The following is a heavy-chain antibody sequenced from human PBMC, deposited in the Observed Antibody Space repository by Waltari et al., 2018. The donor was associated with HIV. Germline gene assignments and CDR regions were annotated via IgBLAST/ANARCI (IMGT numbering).Heavy chain of an antibody. CDR1: GGSFSTYA. Sequence: QVQLVQSGAEVKKPGSSVKVSCPISGGSFSTYAINWVRQAPGQGIEWMGGIKQIVGEANYPKKFQGRVTITADETTSTAFMEGSSLRTDDTAVYYGAGDESHAVVLSRGAYDVWGQGTMVIVSS. J-gene: IGHJ3*01. CDR2: IKQIVGEA. D-gene: IGHD2-21*01. V-gene: IGHV1-69*01. CDR3: AGDESHAVVLSRGAYDV.